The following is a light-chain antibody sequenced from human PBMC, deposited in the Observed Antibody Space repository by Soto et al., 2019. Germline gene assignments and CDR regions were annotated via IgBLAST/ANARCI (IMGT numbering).Light chain of an antibody. CDR1: SSNIVAGYD. CDR3: QSYDSSLNEVI. J-gene: IGLJ2*01. V-gene: IGLV1-40*01. CDR2: GNS. Sequence: QSVLTQPTSVSGAPGQRVSISCTGSSSNIVAGYDVHWYQPLPGTAPKLLIFGNSNRPSGVPDRFSGSKSGTSASLAITGLQAEDEADYYCQSYDSSLNEVIFGGGTKLTVL.